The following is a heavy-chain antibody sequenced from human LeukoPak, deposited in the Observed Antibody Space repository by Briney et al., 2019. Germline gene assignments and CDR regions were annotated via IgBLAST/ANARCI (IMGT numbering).Heavy chain of an antibody. CDR1: GFTFSGYA. CDR3: ARDGAATLN. Sequence: PGGSLRLSCAASGFTFSGYAMHWVRQAPGKGLEYVSAISSNGGSTYYANSVKGRFTISRDNSKNTLYLQMGSLRAEDMAVYYCARDGAATLNWGQGTLVTVSS. D-gene: IGHD1-26*01. J-gene: IGHJ4*02. CDR2: ISSNGGST. V-gene: IGHV3-64*01.